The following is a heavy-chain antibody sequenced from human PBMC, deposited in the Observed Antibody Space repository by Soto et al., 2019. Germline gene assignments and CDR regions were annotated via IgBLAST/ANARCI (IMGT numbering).Heavy chain of an antibody. J-gene: IGHJ4*02. V-gene: IGHV4-38-2*01. D-gene: IGHD6-19*01. CDR3: ARVDRSGWSPNCFDC. CDR1: GFSISSGFS. CDR2: IYHGGST. Sequence: SETLSLTCGVSGFSISSGFSWGGVRHPTGRGLEWIATIYHGGSTFYKPALKSRVTISVDTSKNQLSLRLSSVTAADTVLYYCARVDRSGWSPNCFDCWGQGTRVTVSS.